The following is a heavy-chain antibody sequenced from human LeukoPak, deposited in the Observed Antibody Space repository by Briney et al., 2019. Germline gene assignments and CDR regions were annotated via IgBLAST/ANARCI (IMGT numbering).Heavy chain of an antibody. V-gene: IGHV3-23*01. D-gene: IGHD6-19*01. J-gene: IGHJ3*02. Sequence: GGSLRLSCAASGFTFSTYAMSWVRQAPGKGLEWVSGISDDGGITYYIDSVKGRFTISRDNSKNTLYLQMNSLRAEDTVVYFCAKGAGVHDAFDIWGQGTMVTVSS. CDR1: GFTFSTYA. CDR3: AKGAGVHDAFDI. CDR2: ISDDGGIT.